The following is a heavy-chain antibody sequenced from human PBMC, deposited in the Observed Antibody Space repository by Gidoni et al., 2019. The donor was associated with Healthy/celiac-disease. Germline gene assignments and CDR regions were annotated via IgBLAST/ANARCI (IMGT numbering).Heavy chain of an antibody. CDR2: ISYDGSNK. CDR3: AKLEVTADFDY. Sequence: QVQLVESGGGVVQPGRSLRLSCAASGFTFSSYGMHWVRQAPGKGLEWVAVISYDGSNKYYADSVKGRFTISRDNSKNTLYLQMNSLRAEDTAVYYCAKLEVTADFDYWGQGTLVTVSS. D-gene: IGHD1-1*01. J-gene: IGHJ4*02. CDR1: GFTFSSYG. V-gene: IGHV3-30*18.